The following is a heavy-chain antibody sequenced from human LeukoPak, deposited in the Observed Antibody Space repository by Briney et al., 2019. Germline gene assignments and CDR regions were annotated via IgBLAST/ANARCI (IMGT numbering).Heavy chain of an antibody. CDR3: ARDRSGYDSEFDY. V-gene: IGHV3-21*01. CDR2: ISSSSSYI. Sequence: GGSLRLSCAASGFTFSSYSMNWVRQAPGKGLEWVSSISSSSSYIYYADSVKGRFTISRDNAKNSLYLQMNGLRAEDTAVYYCARDRSGYDSEFDYWGQGTLVTVSS. CDR1: GFTFSSYS. D-gene: IGHD5-12*01. J-gene: IGHJ4*02.